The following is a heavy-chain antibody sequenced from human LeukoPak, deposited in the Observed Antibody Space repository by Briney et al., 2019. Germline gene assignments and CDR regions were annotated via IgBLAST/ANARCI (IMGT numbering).Heavy chain of an antibody. CDR3: ARHPNYYDSSGYYYAPVDY. Sequence: GESLKISCKGSGYSFTSYWIGWVRQMPGKGLEWMGIIYPGDSDTRYSPSFQGQFTISADKSISTAYLQWSSLKASDTAMYYCARHPNYYDSSGYYYAPVDYWGQGTLVTVSS. D-gene: IGHD3-22*01. J-gene: IGHJ4*02. V-gene: IGHV5-51*01. CDR1: GYSFTSYW. CDR2: IYPGDSDT.